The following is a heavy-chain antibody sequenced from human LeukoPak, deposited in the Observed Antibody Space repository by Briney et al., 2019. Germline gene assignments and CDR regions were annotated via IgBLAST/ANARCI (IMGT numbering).Heavy chain of an antibody. CDR3: ARDGENYYYMDV. D-gene: IGHD3-10*01. CDR1: GFTFSSYS. Sequence: PGGSLRLSCAASGFTFSSYSMNWVRQAPGKGLEGVSYISSSSSTIYYADSVKGRFTISRDNAKNSLYLQMNSLRAEDTAVYYCARDGENYYYMDVWGKGTTVTVSS. CDR2: ISSSSSTI. V-gene: IGHV3-48*01. J-gene: IGHJ6*03.